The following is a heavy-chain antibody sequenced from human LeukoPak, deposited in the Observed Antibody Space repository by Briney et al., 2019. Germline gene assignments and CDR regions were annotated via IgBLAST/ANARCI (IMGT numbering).Heavy chain of an antibody. CDR1: GGSISSYY. CDR2: IYYSGST. CDR3: ARGSGGWYPRAFDI. D-gene: IGHD6-19*01. V-gene: IGHV4-59*01. Sequence: SETLSLTCTVSGGSISSYYWSWIRQPPGKGLEWIGYIYYSGSTNYNPSLKSRVTISVDTSKNQFSLKLNSVTAADTAVYYCARGSGGWYPRAFDIWGQGTMVTVSS. J-gene: IGHJ3*02.